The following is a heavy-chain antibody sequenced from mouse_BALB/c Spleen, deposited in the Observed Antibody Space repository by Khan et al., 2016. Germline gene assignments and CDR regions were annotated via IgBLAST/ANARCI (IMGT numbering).Heavy chain of an antibody. D-gene: IGHD2-4*01. CDR2: IDPADDNT. CDR3: ARGFYDYGFAY. J-gene: IGHJ3*01. CDR1: GFNIKDTY. Sequence: VQLKQSGAELVKPGASVKLSCTVSGFNIKDTYIHWVKQRPEQGLEWIGRIDPADDNTRYDPKFQGKATITADTSTNTAYLQLSSLISEDTAVYYCARGFYDYGFAYWGQGTLVTVSA. V-gene: IGHV14-3*02.